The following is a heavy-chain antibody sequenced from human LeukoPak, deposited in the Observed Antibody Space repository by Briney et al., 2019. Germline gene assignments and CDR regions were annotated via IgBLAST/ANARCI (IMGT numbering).Heavy chain of an antibody. CDR2: ISSSGSTI. V-gene: IGHV3-48*03. CDR1: GFTFSSYE. CDR3: ARVRDGYNPDY. J-gene: IGHJ4*02. Sequence: GGSLRLSCAASGFTFSSYEMNRVRQAPGKGLEWVSYISSSGSTIYYADSVKGRFTISRDNAKNSLYLQMNSLRAEDTAVYYCARVRDGYNPDYWGQGTLVTVSS. D-gene: IGHD5-24*01.